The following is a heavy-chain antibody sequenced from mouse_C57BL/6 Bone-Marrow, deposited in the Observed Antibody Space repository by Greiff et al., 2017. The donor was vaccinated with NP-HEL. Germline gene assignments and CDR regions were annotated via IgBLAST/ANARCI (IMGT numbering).Heavy chain of an antibody. D-gene: IGHD1-1*01. J-gene: IGHJ4*01. CDR3: ARREFITTVVALYYYAMDY. V-gene: IGHV1-64*01. CDR2: IHPNSGST. Sequence: QVQLQQPGAELVKPGASVKLSCKASGYTFTSYWMHWVKQRPGQGLEWIGMIHPNSGSTNYNEKFKSKATLTVDKSSSTAYMQLSSLTSEDSAGYYCARREFITTVVALYYYAMDYWGQGTSVTVSS. CDR1: GYTFTSYW.